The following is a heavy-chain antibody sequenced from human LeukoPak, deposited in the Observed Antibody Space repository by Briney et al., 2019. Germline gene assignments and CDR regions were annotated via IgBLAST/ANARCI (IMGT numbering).Heavy chain of an antibody. J-gene: IGHJ4*02. CDR1: GFTFSSYG. CDR2: ISYDGSNK. CDR3: AKDWNWVFDY. V-gene: IGHV3-30*18. D-gene: IGHD1-7*01. Sequence: GGSLRLSCAASGFTFSSYGMHWVRQAPGKGLEWVAVISYDGSNKYYADSVKGRFTISRDNSKNTLYLQMNSLRAEDTAVYCCAKDWNWVFDYWGQGTLVTVSS.